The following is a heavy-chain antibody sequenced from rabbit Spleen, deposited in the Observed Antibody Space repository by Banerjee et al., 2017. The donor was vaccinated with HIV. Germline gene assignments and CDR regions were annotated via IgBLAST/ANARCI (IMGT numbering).Heavy chain of an antibody. J-gene: IGHJ4*01. Sequence: QSLEESGGDLVKPGASLTLTCIASGVSFSVSSYICWVRQAPGKGLEWIACIDTGSSGFTYFASWAKGRFTISKTSSTTVTLQMTSLTAADTATYFCARSYTGKAITSLNLWGPGHPRHRL. CDR3: ARSYTGKAITSLNL. CDR1: GVSFSVSSY. D-gene: IGHD1-1*01. CDR2: IDTGSSGFT. V-gene: IGHV1S40*01.